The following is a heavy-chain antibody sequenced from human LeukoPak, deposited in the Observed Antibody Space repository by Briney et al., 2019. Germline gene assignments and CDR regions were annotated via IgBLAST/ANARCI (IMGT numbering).Heavy chain of an antibody. V-gene: IGHV1-69*10. CDR3: ARGGSYPTSPDY. CDR2: INPILGIA. CDR1: GYTFTGYY. D-gene: IGHD1-26*01. Sequence: GASVKVSCKASGYTFTGYYMHWVRQAPGQGLEWMGWINPILGIANYAQKFQGRVTITADKSTSTAYMELSSLRSEDTAVYYCARGGSYPTSPDYWGQGTLVTVSS. J-gene: IGHJ4*02.